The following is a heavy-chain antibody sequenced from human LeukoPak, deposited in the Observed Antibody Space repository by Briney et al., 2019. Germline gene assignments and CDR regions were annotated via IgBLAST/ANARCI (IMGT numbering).Heavy chain of an antibody. CDR2: IRYDGSNK. CDR1: GFTFSSYG. Sequence: PGGSLRLSCAAPGFTFSSYGMHWVRQAPGKGLEWVAFIRYDGSNKYYADSVKGRFTISSDNSKNTLYLQMNSLRAEDTAVYYCANLWWGDILTGYYMGGNFDYWGQGTLVTVSS. V-gene: IGHV3-30*02. CDR3: ANLWWGDILTGYYMGGNFDY. D-gene: IGHD3-9*01. J-gene: IGHJ4*02.